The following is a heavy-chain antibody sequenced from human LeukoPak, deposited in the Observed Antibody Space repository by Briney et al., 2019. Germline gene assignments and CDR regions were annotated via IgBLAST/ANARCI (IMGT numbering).Heavy chain of an antibody. D-gene: IGHD6-13*01. CDR3: ARVQKGIAAAGTGGGWFEP. CDR1: GFTFSSYA. Sequence: PGGSLRLSCAASGFTFSSYAMSWVRQAPGKGLEWVSAISGSGGSTYYADSVKGRFTISRDNSKNTLYLQMNSLRAEDTAVYYCARVQKGIAAAGTGGGWFEPWGQGTLVTVS. J-gene: IGHJ5*02. V-gene: IGHV3-23*01. CDR2: ISGSGGST.